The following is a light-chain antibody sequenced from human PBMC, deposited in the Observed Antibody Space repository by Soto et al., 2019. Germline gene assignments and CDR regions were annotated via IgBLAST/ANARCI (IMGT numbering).Light chain of an antibody. J-gene: IGKJ4*01. V-gene: IGKV3-20*01. CDR1: QSVAKNY. Sequence: EIVLTQSPGTLSLSPGERASLSCRASQSVAKNYLAWYQQKPGQALRLLISDASSRATGIPDRFSGSGSGTDFTLTISRLEAEDFAVYFCQQYATSPLTFGGGTKVEI. CDR3: QQYATSPLT. CDR2: DAS.